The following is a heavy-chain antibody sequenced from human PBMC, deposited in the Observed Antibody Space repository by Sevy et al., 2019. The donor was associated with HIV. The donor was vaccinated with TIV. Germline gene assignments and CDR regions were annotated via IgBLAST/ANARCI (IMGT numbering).Heavy chain of an antibody. Sequence: SETLSLTCAVSGYSISSGYQWGWIRQPPGKGLEWIGTIYHSGSTYYNPSLKSRVPISVDTSKNQFSLKVNSMTAADTAVYFCARVAAYWGQGILVTVSS. V-gene: IGHV4-38-2*01. D-gene: IGHD6-25*01. CDR1: GYSISSGYQ. CDR3: ARVAAY. CDR2: IYHSGST. J-gene: IGHJ4*02.